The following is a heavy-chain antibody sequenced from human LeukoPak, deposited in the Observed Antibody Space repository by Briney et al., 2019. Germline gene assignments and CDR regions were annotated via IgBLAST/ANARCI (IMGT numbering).Heavy chain of an antibody. CDR1: GGSISSYY. J-gene: IGHJ5*02. CDR3: ARVVATTKRGNWFDP. V-gene: IGHV4-4*07. D-gene: IGHD5-12*01. Sequence: SETLSLTCTVSGGSISSYYWSWIRQPAGKGLEWTGRIYTSGSTNYNPSLKSRVTMSVDTSKNQFSLKLSSVTAADTAAYYCARVVATTKRGNWFDPWGQGTLVTVSS. CDR2: IYTSGST.